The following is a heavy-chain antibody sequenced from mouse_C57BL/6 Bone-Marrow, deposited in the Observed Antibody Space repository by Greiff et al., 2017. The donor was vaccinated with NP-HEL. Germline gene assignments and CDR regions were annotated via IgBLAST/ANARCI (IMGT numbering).Heavy chain of an antibody. J-gene: IGHJ4*01. CDR3: ARLDYYGSSYAMDY. D-gene: IGHD1-1*01. CDR1: EYEFPSHD. Sequence: EVQRVESGGGLVQPGESLKLSCESNEYEFPSHDMSWVRKTPEKRLEWVAAINSDGGSTYYPDTMERRVIISRDNTKKTLYLQMSSLRSEDTALYYCARLDYYGSSYAMDYWGQGTSVTVSS. V-gene: IGHV5-2*01. CDR2: INSDGGST.